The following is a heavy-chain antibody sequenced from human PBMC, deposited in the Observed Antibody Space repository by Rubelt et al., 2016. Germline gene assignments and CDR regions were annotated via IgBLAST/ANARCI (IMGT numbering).Heavy chain of an antibody. CDR2: IYYTGST. CDR3: ARTGPSTSSMY. J-gene: IGHJ4*02. D-gene: IGHD6-6*01. V-gene: IGHV4-39*07. Sequence: QVQLQESGPGLVKPSETLFFSCTVSGGSMKSSNYYWGWIRQPPGKGLEWIGSIYYTGSTYYNPSLKSRVTISADTSKNQFSLKLSSLTAADTAVDYWARTGPSTSSMYWGQGTLVTVSS. CDR1: GGSMKSSNYY.